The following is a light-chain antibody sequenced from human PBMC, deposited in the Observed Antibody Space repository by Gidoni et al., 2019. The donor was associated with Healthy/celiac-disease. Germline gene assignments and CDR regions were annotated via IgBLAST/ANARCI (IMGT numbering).Light chain of an antibody. CDR1: SLRSYY. CDR2: GKN. Sequence: SSDLTQDPAVSVALGQTVRITCQGDSLRSYYASWYQQKPGQAPVLVIYGKNNRPSGIPHRFSGSSSGNTASLTITGAQAEDEADYYCNTRDSSGNHVVFGGGTKLTVL. J-gene: IGLJ2*01. V-gene: IGLV3-19*01. CDR3: NTRDSSGNHVV.